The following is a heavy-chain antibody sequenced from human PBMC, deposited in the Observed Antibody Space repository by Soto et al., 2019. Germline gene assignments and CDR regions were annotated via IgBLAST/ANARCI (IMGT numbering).Heavy chain of an antibody. J-gene: IGHJ4*02. CDR2: ISPGGNSV. V-gene: IGHV3-21*02. CDR1: GFPFSSFS. Sequence: EGQVVESGGGLVKPGGSLRLACAAPGFPFSSFSWNWVRQAPGKGLEWVSSISPGGNSVYYAASVKGRFTISRDNAKTSLYLQMNSLRAEDAAVYYCARPRGPRGYDLIDYWGQGTLVIVSS. D-gene: IGHD5-12*01. CDR3: ARPRGPRGYDLIDY.